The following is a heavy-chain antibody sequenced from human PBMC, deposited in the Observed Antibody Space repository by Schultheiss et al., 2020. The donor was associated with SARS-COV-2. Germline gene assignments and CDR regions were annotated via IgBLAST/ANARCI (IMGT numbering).Heavy chain of an antibody. Sequence: SETLSLTCTVSGGSISSYYWSWIRQPPGKGLEWIGYIYYSGSTNYNPSLKSRVTISVDTSKNQFSLKLSSVTAADTAVYYCARRGSSGYYYYWGQGTLVTVSS. J-gene: IGHJ4*02. CDR1: GGSISSYY. V-gene: IGHV4-59*12. CDR2: IYYSGST. CDR3: ARRGSSGYYYY. D-gene: IGHD3-22*01.